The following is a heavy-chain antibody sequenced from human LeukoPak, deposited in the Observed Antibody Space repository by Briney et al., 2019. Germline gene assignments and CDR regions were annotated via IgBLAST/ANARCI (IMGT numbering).Heavy chain of an antibody. CDR3: ARDLLGSHTSYSSGAWDY. D-gene: IGHD3-9*01. CDR1: GYTFTGYY. CDR2: INPNSGGT. V-gene: IGHV1-2*02. J-gene: IGHJ4*02. Sequence: ASVKVSCKASGYTFTGYYMHWVRQAPGQGLEWMGWINPNSGGTNYAQKFQGRVTMTRDTSISTAYMELSRLRSEDTAVYYCARDLLGSHTSYSSGAWDYWGQGTLVTVSS.